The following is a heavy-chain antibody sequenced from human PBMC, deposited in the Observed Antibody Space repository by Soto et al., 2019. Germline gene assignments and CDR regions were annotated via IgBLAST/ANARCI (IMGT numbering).Heavy chain of an antibody. Sequence: ASVKVSCKASGYTFTSYDINWVRQATGQGLEWMGWMNPNSGNTGYAQKFQGRVTMTRNTSISTAYMGLSSLRSEHTAVYYCASRLYYDFWSGILQYYYYGMDVWGQGTTVTVSS. V-gene: IGHV1-8*01. D-gene: IGHD3-3*01. CDR2: MNPNSGNT. J-gene: IGHJ6*02. CDR1: GYTFTSYD. CDR3: ASRLYYDFWSGILQYYYYGMDV.